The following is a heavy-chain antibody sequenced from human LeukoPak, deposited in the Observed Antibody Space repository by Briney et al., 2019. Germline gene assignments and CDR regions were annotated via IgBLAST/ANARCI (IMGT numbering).Heavy chain of an antibody. J-gene: IGHJ4*02. V-gene: IGHV3-9*01. CDR1: GFTFADYA. Sequence: GRSLRLSCAASGFTFADYAMHWVRQAPGKGLEWVSGISWNSGSIGYADSVKGRFTISRDNAKNSLYLQMNSLRAEDTALYYCAKAKYGTHYYFDYWGQGTLVTVSS. CDR2: ISWNSGSI. CDR3: AKAKYGTHYYFDY. D-gene: IGHD2/OR15-2a*01.